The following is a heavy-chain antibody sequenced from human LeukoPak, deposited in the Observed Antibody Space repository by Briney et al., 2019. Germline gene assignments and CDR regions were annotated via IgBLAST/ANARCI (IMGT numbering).Heavy chain of an antibody. CDR1: GYTFTGYY. J-gene: IGHJ5*02. V-gene: IGHV1-2*02. D-gene: IGHD2-21*02. CDR2: INPNSGGT. Sequence: ASVKVSCKASGYTFTGYYMHWVRQAPGQGLEWMGWINPNSGGTNYAQKFQGRVTMTRDTSISTAYMGLSRLRSDDTAVYYCARVATISRVVARARGGDCYTLWAWGQGTLVTVSS. CDR3: ARVATISRVVARARGGDCYTLWA.